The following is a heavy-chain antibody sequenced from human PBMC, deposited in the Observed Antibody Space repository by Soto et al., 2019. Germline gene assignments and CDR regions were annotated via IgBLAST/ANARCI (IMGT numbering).Heavy chain of an antibody. Sequence: SETLSLTCTVSGGSISSYYWSWIRQPPGKGLEWIGYIYYSGSTNYNPSLKSRVTLSVDTSKNQFSLKLSSVTAADTAVYYCARGRASYSIGWEYYYYYYMDVWGKGTSVTVSS. CDR2: IYYSGST. CDR3: ARGRASYSIGWEYYYYYYMDV. J-gene: IGHJ6*03. CDR1: GGSISSYY. D-gene: IGHD6-19*01. V-gene: IGHV4-59*01.